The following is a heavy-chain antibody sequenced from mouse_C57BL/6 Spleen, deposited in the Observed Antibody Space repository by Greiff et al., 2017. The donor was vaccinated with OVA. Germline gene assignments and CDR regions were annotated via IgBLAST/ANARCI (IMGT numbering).Heavy chain of an antibody. V-gene: IGHV5-9*01. CDR2: ISGGGGNT. J-gene: IGHJ2*01. Sequence: EVKLMESGGGLVKPGGSLKLSCAASGFAFSSYTMSWVRQTPEKRLEWVATISGGGGNTYYPDSVKGRVTISRDNAKNTLYLQMSSLRSEDTALYYCARPGSAGPFDYWGQGTTLTVSS. CDR1: GFAFSSYT. CDR3: ARPGSAGPFDY. D-gene: IGHD1-1*02.